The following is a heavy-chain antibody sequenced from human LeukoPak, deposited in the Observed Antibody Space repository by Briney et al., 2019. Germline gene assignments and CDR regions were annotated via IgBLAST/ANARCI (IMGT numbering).Heavy chain of an antibody. CDR2: IIPIFGTA. CDR3: ARGLVPTRMINNWFDP. Sequence: SVKVFCKASGGTFSSYAISWVRQAPGQGLEWMGGIIPIFGTANYAQKFQGRVTITADESTSTAYMELSSLRSEDTAVYYCARGLVPTRMINNWFDPWGQGTLVTVSS. V-gene: IGHV1-69*13. J-gene: IGHJ5*02. D-gene: IGHD3-16*01. CDR1: GGTFSSYA.